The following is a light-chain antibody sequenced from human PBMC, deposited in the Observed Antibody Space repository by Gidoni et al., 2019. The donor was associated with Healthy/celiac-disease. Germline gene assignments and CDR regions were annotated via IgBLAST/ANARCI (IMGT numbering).Light chain of an antibody. CDR1: QSVSSSY. V-gene: IGKV3-20*01. CDR3: QQYGSSPKT. CDR2: GAS. Sequence: EIVLTHSPGTLSLSPGERATLSCMASQSVSSSYLAWYQQKPGQAPRLLIYGASSRATGVPERFSGSGSGTEFTLTISRLEPEDFAVYYCQQYGSSPKTFGQGTKVEIK. J-gene: IGKJ1*01.